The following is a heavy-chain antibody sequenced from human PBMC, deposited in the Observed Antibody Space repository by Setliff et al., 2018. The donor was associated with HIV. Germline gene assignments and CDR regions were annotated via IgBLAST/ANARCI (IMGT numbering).Heavy chain of an antibody. V-gene: IGHV4-34*10. CDR3: AGHFYYSGSGIWAGLDS. CDR2: INYAGVA. Sequence: SETLSLTCGVDAWSLSGYFWVWVRQSPGRGLEWIGEINYAGVANYSPSLKSRVTMSIDTSKNQFSLKLTSVTAADTAVYYCAGHFYYSGSGIWAGLDSWGQGTLVTVSS. CDR1: AWSLSGYF. J-gene: IGHJ4*02. D-gene: IGHD3-10*01.